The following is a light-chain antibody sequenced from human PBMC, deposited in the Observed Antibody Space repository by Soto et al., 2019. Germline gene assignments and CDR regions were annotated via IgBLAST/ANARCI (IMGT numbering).Light chain of an antibody. J-gene: IGLJ1*01. V-gene: IGLV2-14*01. CDR3: LSFTTTCTHV. Sequence: QSVLTQPASLSGSPGQSITISCTGTSSDIGAYDYVSWFQQHPGKAPKLMISEVNNRPSGVSNRFPGSKSGNTAYLTISGPQVEDEAEYFCLSFTTTCTHVFGTGTNVTVL. CDR1: SSDIGAYDY. CDR2: EVN.